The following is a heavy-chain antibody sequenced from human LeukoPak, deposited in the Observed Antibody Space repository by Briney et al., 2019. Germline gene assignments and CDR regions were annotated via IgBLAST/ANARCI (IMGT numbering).Heavy chain of an antibody. J-gene: IGHJ4*02. V-gene: IGHV4-38-2*02. Sequence: SETLSLTCTVSGYSISSGFYWGWIRQPAGKGLEWIGRIYTTGSTNYNPSLKSRVTISIDMSKNQFSLRLSSVTAADTAVYYCVRDRGYGGNSGPFDYWGQGTLVTASS. D-gene: IGHD4-23*01. CDR1: GYSISSGFY. CDR2: IYTTGST. CDR3: VRDRGYGGNSGPFDY.